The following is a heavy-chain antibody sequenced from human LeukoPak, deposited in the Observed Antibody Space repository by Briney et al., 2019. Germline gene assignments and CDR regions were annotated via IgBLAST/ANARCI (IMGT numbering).Heavy chain of an antibody. CDR1: GFTFSSYA. CDR3: ARAVDGSGSYPHYYYYYYMDV. D-gene: IGHD3-10*01. CDR2: ISYDGSNK. V-gene: IGHV3-30*04. Sequence: GGSLRLSCAASGFTFSSYAMHWVRQAPGKGLEWVAVISYDGSNKYYADSVKGRFTISRDNSKNTLYLQMNSLRAEDTAVYYCARAVDGSGSYPHYYYYYYMDVWGKGTTVTVSS. J-gene: IGHJ6*03.